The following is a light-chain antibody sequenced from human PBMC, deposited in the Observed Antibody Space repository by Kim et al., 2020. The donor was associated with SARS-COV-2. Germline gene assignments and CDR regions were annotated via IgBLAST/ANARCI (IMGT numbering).Light chain of an antibody. V-gene: IGKV1-5*01. CDR3: QQYNTYPWT. J-gene: IGKJ1*01. Sequence: DIQTTQSPSTLSASVGDRVTITCRASQSISSWLAWYQQKPGKPLNLLIYDASSLASGVPSRFSGTGSGTEFTLTISSPQPDDFATYYCQQYNTYPWTFGQGTKVDIK. CDR1: QSISSW. CDR2: DAS.